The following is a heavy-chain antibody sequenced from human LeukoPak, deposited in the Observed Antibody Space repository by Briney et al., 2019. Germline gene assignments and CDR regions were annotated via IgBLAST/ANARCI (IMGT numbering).Heavy chain of an antibody. CDR2: IHTSGDT. V-gene: IGHV3-53*01. CDR1: GLTCSHNY. CDR3: IVFGDSNH. D-gene: IGHD4-17*01. J-gene: IGHJ5*02. Sequence: GGSLRLSCAASGLTCSHNYVSWVRQAPGKGLEWVSAIHTSGDTCYADSVKGRFTISRDTSKNTLYLQINSLRVEDTAVYYCIVFGDSNHWGQGTLVTVS.